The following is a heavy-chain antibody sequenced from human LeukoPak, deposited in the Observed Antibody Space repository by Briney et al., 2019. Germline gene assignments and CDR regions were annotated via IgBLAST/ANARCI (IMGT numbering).Heavy chain of an antibody. CDR1: GGSFSGYY. V-gene: IGHV4-34*01. D-gene: IGHD6-13*01. J-gene: IGHJ4*02. Sequence: PSETLSLTCAVYGGSFSGYYWGWIRQPPGKGLEWIGEINHSGSTNYNPSLKSRVTISVDTSKNQFSLKLSSVTAAGTAVYYCARDSDSLDYWGQGTLVTVSS. CDR2: INHSGST. CDR3: ARDSDSLDY.